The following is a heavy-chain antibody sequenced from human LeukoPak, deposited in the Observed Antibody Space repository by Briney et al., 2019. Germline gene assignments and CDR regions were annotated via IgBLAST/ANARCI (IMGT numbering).Heavy chain of an antibody. D-gene: IGHD1-26*01. V-gene: IGHV1-2*02. CDR2: INPNSGGT. CDR3: ARDVEGIVGAITFDY. J-gene: IGHJ4*02. Sequence: ASVKVSCKASGYTFTGCYMHWVRQAPGQGLEWMGWINPNSGGTNYAQKFQGRVTMTRDTSISTAYMELSRLRSDDTAVYYCARDVEGIVGAITFDYWGQGTLVTVSS. CDR1: GYTFTGCY.